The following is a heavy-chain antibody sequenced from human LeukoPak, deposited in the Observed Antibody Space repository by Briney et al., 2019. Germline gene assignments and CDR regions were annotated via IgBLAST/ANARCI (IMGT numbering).Heavy chain of an antibody. V-gene: IGHV3-11*03. CDR3: ARYDHYLDY. CDR1: GFTFSDYY. CDR2: ISSRSTYT. J-gene: IGHJ4*02. D-gene: IGHD3-3*01. Sequence: GGSLRLSCAASGFTFSDYYMSWIRQAPGKGLEWLSHISSRSTYTNYAGSVKGRFTISRDNAKNSLYLQMNSLRAEDTAMYYCARYDHYLDYWGQGTLVTVSS.